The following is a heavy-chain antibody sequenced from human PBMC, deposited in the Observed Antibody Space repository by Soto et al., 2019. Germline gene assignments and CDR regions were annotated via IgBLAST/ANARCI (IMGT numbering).Heavy chain of an antibody. J-gene: IGHJ4*02. V-gene: IGHV1-46*01. D-gene: IGHD2-15*01. CDR2: INPSSST. CDR1: GYSFTSYY. CDR3: ARVGCSGGGCYAVDY. Sequence: GASVKVSCKASGYSFTSYYIHWVRQAPGQGLEWMGIINPSSSTTYAQKFQGRVTMTRDTSTSTVYMELSSLRSEDTAVYYCARVGCSGGGCYAVDYWGQGTLVTVSS.